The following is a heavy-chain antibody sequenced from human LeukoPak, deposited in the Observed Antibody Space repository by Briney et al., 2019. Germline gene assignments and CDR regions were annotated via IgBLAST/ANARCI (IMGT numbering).Heavy chain of an antibody. CDR1: GYTLTELS. J-gene: IGHJ5*02. D-gene: IGHD6-19*01. V-gene: IGHV1-24*01. Sequence: ASVKVSCKVSGYTLTELSMHWVRQAPGKGLEWMGGFDPEDGETIYAQKFQGRVTMTEDTSTDTAYMELSSLRSKDTAVYYCATAASIAVAGTKSSSWFDPWGQGTLVTVSS. CDR3: ATAASIAVAGTKSSSWFDP. CDR2: FDPEDGET.